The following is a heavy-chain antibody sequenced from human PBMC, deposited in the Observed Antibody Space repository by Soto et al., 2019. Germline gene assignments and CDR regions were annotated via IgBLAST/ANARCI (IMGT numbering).Heavy chain of an antibody. Sequence: EVQLVESGGGLIQPGGSLKLSCAASGFTVGNHYMSWVRQAPGKGLEWVSLIYSTGTTKYADSVKGRFTVSSDNAKTTLSLQTNSLRAEEAAVYFCAKDGRGSGSHYTSCGYWGQGTLVTVSS. D-gene: IGHD3-10*01. CDR3: AKDGRGSGSHYTSCGY. V-gene: IGHV3-53*01. CDR2: IYSTGTT. CDR1: GFTVGNHY. J-gene: IGHJ4*02.